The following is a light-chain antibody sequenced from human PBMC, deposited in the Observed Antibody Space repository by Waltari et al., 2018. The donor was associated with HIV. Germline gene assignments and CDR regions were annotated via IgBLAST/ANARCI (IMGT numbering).Light chain of an antibody. V-gene: IGKV3-20*01. CDR2: GVS. CDR1: ETIYTNS. J-gene: IGKJ1*01. CDR3: QQYGRSPRT. Sequence: VLTQFPGTLSSSPGERVTLYCRSNETIYTNSLAWYQQKPGRPPRLLIYGVSNGVPGSGSGTEFTFTITNLETDDFAIYYCQQYGRSPRTFGQGTKVE.